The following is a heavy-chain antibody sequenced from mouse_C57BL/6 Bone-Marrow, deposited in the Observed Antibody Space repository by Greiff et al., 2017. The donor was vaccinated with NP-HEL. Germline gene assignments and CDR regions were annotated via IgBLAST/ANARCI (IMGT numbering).Heavy chain of an antibody. CDR2: INYDGSST. J-gene: IGHJ4*01. CDR3: AREGGLRRRTYAMDY. CDR1: GFTFRDYY. D-gene: IGHD2-4*01. V-gene: IGHV5-16*01. Sequence: EVMLVESEGGLVQPGSSMKLSCTASGFTFRDYYMAWVRPVPEKGLEWVANINYDGSSTYYLASLKSRFIISRDNAKNILYLQMSSLKSEDTATYYCAREGGLRRRTYAMDYWGQGTSVTVSS.